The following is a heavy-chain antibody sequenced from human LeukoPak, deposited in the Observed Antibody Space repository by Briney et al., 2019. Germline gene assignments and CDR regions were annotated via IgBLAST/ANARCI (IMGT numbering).Heavy chain of an antibody. D-gene: IGHD3-22*01. CDR3: ATPLPYYYGSSGSHAFDI. CDR2: INSDGSST. Sequence: GGSLRLSCAASGFTFSSYWMHWVRQAPGKGLVWVSRINSDGSSTSYADSVKGRFTISRDNAKNTLYLQMNSLRAEDTAVYYCATPLPYYYGSSGSHAFDIWGQGTMVTVSS. J-gene: IGHJ3*02. CDR1: GFTFSSYW. V-gene: IGHV3-74*01.